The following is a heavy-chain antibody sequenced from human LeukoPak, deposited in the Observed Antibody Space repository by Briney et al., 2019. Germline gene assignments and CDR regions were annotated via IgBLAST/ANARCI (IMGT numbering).Heavy chain of an antibody. CDR2: ISAYNGNR. V-gene: IGHV1-18*01. D-gene: IGHD1-26*01. J-gene: IGHJ4*02. Sequence: ASVTVSCTASVYTFTIYGISWVRQAPGQGLEWMGWISAYNGNRNYAQKLQGRVTMTTETSTSTAYMELRSLRSDDTAVYYCARVVGAINFDYWGQGTLVTVSS. CDR3: ARVVGAINFDY. CDR1: VYTFTIYG.